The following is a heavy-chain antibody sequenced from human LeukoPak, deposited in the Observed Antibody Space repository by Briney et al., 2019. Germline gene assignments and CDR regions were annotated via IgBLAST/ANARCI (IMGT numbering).Heavy chain of an antibody. V-gene: IGHV4-59*12. CDR3: ARACYYDSSGYPDFYYFDY. CDR2: IYYSGST. J-gene: IGHJ4*02. CDR1: GGSITVYY. D-gene: IGHD3-22*01. Sequence: SETLSLTCSVSGGSITVYYWNWIRQSPGKGLEWIGSIYYSGSTNYNPSLKSRVTISVDTSKNQFSLKLSSVTAADTAVYYCARACYYDSSGYPDFYYFDYWGQGTLVTVSS.